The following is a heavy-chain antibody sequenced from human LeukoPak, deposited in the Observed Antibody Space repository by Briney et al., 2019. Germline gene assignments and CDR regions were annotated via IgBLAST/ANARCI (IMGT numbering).Heavy chain of an antibody. CDR3: ARGPIVTTGKSFDY. Sequence: GGSLRLSCAASGFTFSRYGMSWVRQAPGKGLEWVSAISGSGGSTYYADSVKGRFTISRDNSKNTLYLQMNSLRAEDTAVYYCARGPIVTTGKSFDYWGQGTLVIVSS. V-gene: IGHV3-23*01. D-gene: IGHD4-11*01. CDR1: GFTFSRYG. CDR2: ISGSGGST. J-gene: IGHJ4*02.